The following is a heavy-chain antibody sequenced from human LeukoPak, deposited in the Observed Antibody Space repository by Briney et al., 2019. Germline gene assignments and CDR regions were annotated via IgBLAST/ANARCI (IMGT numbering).Heavy chain of an antibody. D-gene: IGHD6-6*01. CDR2: INHSGST. CDR1: GGSFSGYH. V-gene: IGHV4-34*01. CDR3: ARGFTTSSLWFDS. J-gene: IGHJ5*01. Sequence: SETLSLTCGVHGGSFSGYHWTWIRQRPGKGLEWIGDINHSGSTHYSPPLKSRVTMSVDKSNNQFSLKLHAVTAADTGVYYCARGFTTSSLWFDSWGQGIQVTVSS.